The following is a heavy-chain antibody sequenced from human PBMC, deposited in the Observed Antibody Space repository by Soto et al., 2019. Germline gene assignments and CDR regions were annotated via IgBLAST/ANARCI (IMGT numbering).Heavy chain of an antibody. Sequence: QVQLQQWGAGLLKPSETLSLTCAVYGGSFSGYYWSWIRQPPGKGLEWIGEINHSGSTNYNPSLKIRATISVDPSKNQFSLMLSSVTAADTAVYYCARDNGDYQFDPWGQGTLVTVSS. D-gene: IGHD4-17*01. CDR3: ARDNGDYQFDP. J-gene: IGHJ5*02. V-gene: IGHV4-34*01. CDR1: GGSFSGYY. CDR2: INHSGST.